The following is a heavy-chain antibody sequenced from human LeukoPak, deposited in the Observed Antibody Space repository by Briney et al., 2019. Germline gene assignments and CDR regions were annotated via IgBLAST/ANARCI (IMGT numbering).Heavy chain of an antibody. Sequence: PSQTLSPTCTVSGGSISSGDYYWSWIRQPPGKGLEWIGYIYYSGSTYYNPSLKSRVTISVDTSKNQFSLKLSSVTAADTAVYYCARARAGYSYVPLDYYFDYWGQGTLVTVSS. CDR1: GGSISSGDYY. D-gene: IGHD5-18*01. V-gene: IGHV4-30-4*01. J-gene: IGHJ4*02. CDR3: ARARAGYSYVPLDYYFDY. CDR2: IYYSGST.